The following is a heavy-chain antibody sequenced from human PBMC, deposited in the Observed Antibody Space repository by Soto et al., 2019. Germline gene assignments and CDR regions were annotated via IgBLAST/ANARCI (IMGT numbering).Heavy chain of an antibody. CDR1: GFTFSSYS. CDR3: ARDRWPAPFDY. D-gene: IGHD6-13*01. CDR2: ISSSSSYI. Sequence: GGSLRLSCAASGFTFSSYSMNWVRQAPGKGLEWVSSISSSSSYIYYADSVKGRFTISRDNAKNSLYLQMNSLRAEDTAVYYCARDRWPAPFDYWGQGXLVTVSS. V-gene: IGHV3-21*01. J-gene: IGHJ4*02.